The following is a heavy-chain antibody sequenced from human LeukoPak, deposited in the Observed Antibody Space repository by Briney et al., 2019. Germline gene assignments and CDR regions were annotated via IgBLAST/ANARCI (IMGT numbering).Heavy chain of an antibody. CDR2: ISSSGSTI. J-gene: IGHJ5*02. Sequence: LSLTCTVSGGSISSSSYYWGWIRQPPGKGLEWVSYISSSGSTIYYADSVKGRFTISRDNAKNSLYLQMNSLRAEDTAVYYCAKGGVVPAAYNWFDPWGQGTLVTVSS. D-gene: IGHD2-2*01. CDR1: GGSISSSSYY. CDR3: AKGGVVPAAYNWFDP. V-gene: IGHV3-11*01.